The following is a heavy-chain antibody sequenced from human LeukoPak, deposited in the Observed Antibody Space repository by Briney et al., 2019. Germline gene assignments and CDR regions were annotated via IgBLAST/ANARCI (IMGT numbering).Heavy chain of an antibody. CDR2: IYYSGST. J-gene: IGHJ4*02. Sequence: PSETLSLTCAVSGGSISSGGYSWGWIRQPPGKGLEWIGSIYYSGSTYYNPSLKSRVTISVDTSKNQFSLKLSSVTAADTAVYYCARRIGTDDYWGQGTLVTVSS. CDR1: GGSISSGGYS. D-gene: IGHD2-15*01. CDR3: ARRIGTDDY. V-gene: IGHV4-39*01.